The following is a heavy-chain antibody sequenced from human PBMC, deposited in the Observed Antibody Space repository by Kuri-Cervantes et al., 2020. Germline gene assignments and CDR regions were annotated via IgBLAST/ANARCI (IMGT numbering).Heavy chain of an antibody. CDR3: ARTGRMDTYGFLFDY. Sequence: ASVKVSCKASGYSFTNYALNWVRQAPGQGLEWMGWIDTNTGNPTYAHDFTGRFVFSLDTSVSTAYLQISSLKAEDTAVYYCARTGRMDTYGFLFDYWGQGTLVTVSS. J-gene: IGHJ4*02. V-gene: IGHV7-4-1*02. D-gene: IGHD5-18*01. CDR2: IDTNTGNP. CDR1: GYSFTNYA.